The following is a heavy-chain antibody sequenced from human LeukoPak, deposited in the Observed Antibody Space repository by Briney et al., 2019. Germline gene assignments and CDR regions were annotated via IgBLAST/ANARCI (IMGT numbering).Heavy chain of an antibody. CDR2: INPSGGST. CDR3: ARVPLSFCTNTDCYRIFDF. D-gene: IGHD2-2*01. Sequence: ASVKVSCKASGYTFTSYYMHWVRQAPGQGLEWMGMINPSGGSTTYAQNFQGRVTITRATSSTTVFMELSSLRSEDTAVYYCARVPLSFCTNTDCYRIFDFWGQGTLVTVSS. CDR1: GYTFTSYY. J-gene: IGHJ4*02. V-gene: IGHV1-46*01.